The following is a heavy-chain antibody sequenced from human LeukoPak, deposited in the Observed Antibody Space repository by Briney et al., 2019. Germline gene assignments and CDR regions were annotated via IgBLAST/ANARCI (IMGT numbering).Heavy chain of an antibody. CDR3: AGHVVVVAATPNWFDP. Sequence: KPSETLSLTCTVSGGSISTSRYYWGWIRQPPGKGLEWIGSVYYSGSTNYNPSLKSRVTISVDTSKNQFSLKLSSVTAADTAVYYCAGHVVVVAATPNWFDPWGQGTLVTVSS. J-gene: IGHJ5*02. V-gene: IGHV4-39*01. D-gene: IGHD2-15*01. CDR2: VYYSGST. CDR1: GGSISTSRYY.